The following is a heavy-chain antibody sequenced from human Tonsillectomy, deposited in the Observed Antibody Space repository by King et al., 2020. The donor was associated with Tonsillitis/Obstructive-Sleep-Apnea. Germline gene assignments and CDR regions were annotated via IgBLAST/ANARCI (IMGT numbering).Heavy chain of an antibody. D-gene: IGHD6-13*01. V-gene: IGHV4-34*01. CDR2: INHSGST. CDR3: AREGRCGKGGVGGHAARRSWGDDYDRAV. J-gene: IGHJ6*03. Sequence: VQLQPWGAGLLQPSEPLSLTCAVYGGSFSGYYWSWIRQPPGKGLEWIGEINHSGSTNYNPSLKSRVTISVDTSKNQFSLKLSSVTAADTAVYYCAREGRCGKGGVGGHAARRSWGDDYDRAVGGKGTTGTGSS. CDR1: GGSFSGYY.